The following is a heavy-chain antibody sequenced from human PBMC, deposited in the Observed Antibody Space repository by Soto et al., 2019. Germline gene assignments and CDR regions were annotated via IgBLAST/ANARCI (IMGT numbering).Heavy chain of an antibody. CDR2: IIPILGIA. CDR1: GYTFTGYY. V-gene: IGHV1-69*04. CDR3: ARGLDYGSGSYSLHYFDY. J-gene: IGHJ4*02. D-gene: IGHD3-10*01. Sequence: EASVKVSCKASGYTFTGYYMRWVRQAPGQGLEWMGRIIPILGIANYAQKFQGRVTITADKSTSTAYMELSSLRSEDTAVYYCARGLDYGSGSYSLHYFDYWGQGTLVTVSS.